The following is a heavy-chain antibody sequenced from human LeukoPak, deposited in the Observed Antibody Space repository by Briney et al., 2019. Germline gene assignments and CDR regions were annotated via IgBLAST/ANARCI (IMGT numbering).Heavy chain of an antibody. J-gene: IGHJ1*01. CDR1: GYTFTSYD. CDR2: MNPNSGNT. CDR3: ARGPPLLWFGQAQFQH. D-gene: IGHD3-10*01. V-gene: IGHV1-8*01. Sequence: ASVKVSCKASGYTFTSYDINWVRQATGQGLEWMGWMNPNSGNTGYAQKFQGRVTMTRNTSISTAYMELSSLRSADTAVYYCARGPPLLWFGQAQFQHWGQGTLVTVSS.